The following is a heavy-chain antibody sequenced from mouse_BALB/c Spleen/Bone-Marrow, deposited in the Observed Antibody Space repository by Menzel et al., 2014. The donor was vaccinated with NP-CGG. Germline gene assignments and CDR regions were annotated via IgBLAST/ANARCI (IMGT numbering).Heavy chain of an antibody. J-gene: IGHJ2*01. CDR3: ARSRGSLYYFDY. CDR1: GHTFTNHH. CDR2: INPFNDYT. Sequence: EVKLVESGAELVRPGASVKISCKAFGHTFTNHHMNWVKQRPGQGLDWIGYINPFNDYTTYNQKFKGKATLTVDKSSSTAYMELSSLTSEDSAVYYCARSRGSLYYFDYWGQGTTLTVSS. V-gene: IGHV1S45*01. D-gene: IGHD1-1*02.